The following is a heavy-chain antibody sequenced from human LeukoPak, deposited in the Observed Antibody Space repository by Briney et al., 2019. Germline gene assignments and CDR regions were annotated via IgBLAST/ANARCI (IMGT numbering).Heavy chain of an antibody. V-gene: IGHV4-39*01. CDR3: ARNDYDILTGYSSYYYYGMDV. D-gene: IGHD3-9*01. Sequence: SETLSLTCTVSGGSISSSSYYWGWIRQPPGKGLEWIGSIYYSGSTYYNPSLKSRVTISVDTSKKQFSLKLSSVTAADTSVYYCARNDYDILTGYSSYYYYGMDVWGQGTTVTVSS. CDR1: GGSISSSSYY. CDR2: IYYSGST. J-gene: IGHJ6*02.